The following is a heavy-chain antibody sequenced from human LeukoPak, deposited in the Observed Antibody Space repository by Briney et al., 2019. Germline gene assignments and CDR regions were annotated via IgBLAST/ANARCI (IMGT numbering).Heavy chain of an antibody. D-gene: IGHD3-22*01. J-gene: IGHJ5*02. CDR3: ARSLYYYDSSGYYGFDP. V-gene: IGHV1-8*01. CDR2: VNPNSGNT. Sequence: ASVTVSFTASGYTFTSYDINWVRQATGQGLEWMGWVNPNSGNTGYAQKFQGRVTMTRNTSISTAYMELSSLRSEDTAVYYCARSLYYYDSSGYYGFDPWGQGTLVTVSS. CDR1: GYTFTSYD.